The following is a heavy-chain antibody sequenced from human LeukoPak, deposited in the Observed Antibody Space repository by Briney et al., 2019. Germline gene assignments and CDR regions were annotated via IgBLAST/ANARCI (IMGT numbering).Heavy chain of an antibody. CDR1: GFTFSSYG. V-gene: IGHV3-30*18. CDR3: AKDYRYGDSPVTGIDY. J-gene: IGHJ4*02. D-gene: IGHD4-17*01. CDR2: ISYDGSNK. Sequence: GGSLRLSCAASGFTFSSYGMHWVRLAPGKGLEWVAVISYDGSNKYYADSVKGRFTISRDNSKNTLYLQMNSLRAEDTAVYYCAKDYRYGDSPVTGIDYWGQGTLVTVSS.